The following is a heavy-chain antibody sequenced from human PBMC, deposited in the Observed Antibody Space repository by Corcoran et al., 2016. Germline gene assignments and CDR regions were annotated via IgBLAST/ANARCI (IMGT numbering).Heavy chain of an antibody. CDR1: GYTFISHD. CDR2: MNSNSGNT. CDR3: MRGSGQGGRDWCDP. Sequence: QVQLVQSGAEVKKPGASVKVSCKASGYTFISHDINWVRQAAGQGLEWMGWMNSNSGNTGYAPMFQGRVTMTRDTSIDTAYLELSSLRYDDTAVYFCMRGSGQGGRDWCDPWGQGTAVIVSS. V-gene: IGHV1-8*01. D-gene: IGHD6-19*01. J-gene: IGHJ5*02.